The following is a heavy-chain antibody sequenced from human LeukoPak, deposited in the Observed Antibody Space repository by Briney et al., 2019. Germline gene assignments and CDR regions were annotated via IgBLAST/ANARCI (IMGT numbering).Heavy chain of an antibody. V-gene: IGHV4-61*02. Sequence: SQTLSLTCTVSGGSISRGSYYWSWIRQPAGKGLEWIGRICTSGSTNYNPSLKSRVNISVYTTKNQFSIKQSDVTAASRLMYYCASSGPVYFYYYMDVWGKGTTVTVSS. D-gene: IGHD3-9*01. J-gene: IGHJ6*03. CDR1: GGSISRGSYY. CDR2: ICTSGST. CDR3: ASSGPVYFYYYMDV.